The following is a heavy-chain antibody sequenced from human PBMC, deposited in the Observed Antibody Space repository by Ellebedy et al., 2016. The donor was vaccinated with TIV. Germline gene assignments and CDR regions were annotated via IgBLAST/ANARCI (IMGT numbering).Heavy chain of an antibody. CDR3: TADLRY. CDR1: GFTFSSLW. J-gene: IGHJ4*02. Sequence: GESLKISXAASGFTFSSLWMHWVRQAPGKGLVWVSRINSDGSTTNYADSVKGRFTISRDNARNMLYLQMSSLRTEDTAVYYCTADLRYWGQGTLVTVSP. V-gene: IGHV3-74*01. D-gene: IGHD2-15*01. CDR2: INSDGSTT.